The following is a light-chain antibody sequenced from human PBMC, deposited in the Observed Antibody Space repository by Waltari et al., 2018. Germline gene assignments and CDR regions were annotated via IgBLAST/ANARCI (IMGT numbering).Light chain of an antibody. V-gene: IGKV4-1*01. Sequence: DIVMTQSPDSLAVSLGERATIHCKSSQIGLYPSNSKISVAWYQQRPGQPPNLLIYWASTRQSGVPDRFSGSGSGTEFTLTISSLQAEDVAVYYCQHYYSSPYTFGQGTKLEIK. CDR2: WAS. J-gene: IGKJ2*01. CDR1: QIGLYPSNSKIS. CDR3: QHYYSSPYT.